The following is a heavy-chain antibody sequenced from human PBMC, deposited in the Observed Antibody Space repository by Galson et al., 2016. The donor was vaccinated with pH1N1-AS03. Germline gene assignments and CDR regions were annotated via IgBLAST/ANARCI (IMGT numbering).Heavy chain of an antibody. J-gene: IGHJ4*02. Sequence: SVKVSCKASGYTLTTYSMHWVRQAPGQRPEWMGWINAGNGNAGYSRSFQGRVTITRDTSANNGYLEVISLIFEDPAVYYCTRERQQRFDYWGQGTLVNVSS. CDR1: GYTLTTYS. V-gene: IGHV1-3*01. D-gene: IGHD1-1*01. CDR3: TRERQQRFDY. CDR2: INAGNGNA.